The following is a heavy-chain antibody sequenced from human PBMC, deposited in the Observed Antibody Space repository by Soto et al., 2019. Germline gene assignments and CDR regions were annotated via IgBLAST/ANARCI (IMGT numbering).Heavy chain of an antibody. D-gene: IGHD2-2*01. CDR2: ISDSGDST. CDR1: GFTFRSYS. V-gene: IGHV3-23*01. J-gene: IGHJ6*02. Sequence: PGGSLRLSCAASGFTFRSYSITWVRQAPWKGLEWVSAISDSGDSTYYADSVKGRFTISRDNSKNTLYLQMNSLRAEDTAIYYLSKAATYCSSTSCIRPANPDVSGQWTTVTV. CDR3: SKAATYCSSTSCIRPANPDV.